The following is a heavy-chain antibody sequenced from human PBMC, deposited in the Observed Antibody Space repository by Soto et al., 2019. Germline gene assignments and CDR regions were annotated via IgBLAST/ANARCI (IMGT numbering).Heavy chain of an antibody. CDR2: IYCDYDK. D-gene: IGHD2-8*01. Sequence: QITLKESGPTLVKPTQTLTLTCTFSGFSLFTRGVGVGWIRQPPGKALEWLALIYCDYDKRYSPSLKSRLTITKDTTKKQVVLTMTNMEAVDTATYYCTQSESALNDYWGQGTLVTVAA. J-gene: IGHJ4*02. CDR3: TQSESALNDY. CDR1: GFSLFTRGVG. V-gene: IGHV2-5*02.